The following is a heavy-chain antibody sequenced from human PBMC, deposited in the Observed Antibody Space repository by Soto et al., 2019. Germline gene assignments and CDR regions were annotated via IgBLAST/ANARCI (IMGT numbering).Heavy chain of an antibody. CDR3: AKVVCSSTSCCPAEYFQH. J-gene: IGHJ1*01. CDR1: GFTFSNYV. V-gene: IGHV3-23*01. Sequence: GGSLRLSCAASGFTFSNYVMTWVRQAPGKGLEWVSTISDSGSTTYYADSVKGRFTISRDNSKNTLFLQMNNLRGEDTAVYYCAKVVCSSTSCCPAEYFQHWGQGTLVTVSS. D-gene: IGHD2-2*01. CDR2: ISDSGSTT.